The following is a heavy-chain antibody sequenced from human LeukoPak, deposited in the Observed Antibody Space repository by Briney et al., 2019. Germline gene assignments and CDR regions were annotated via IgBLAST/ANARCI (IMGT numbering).Heavy chain of an antibody. Sequence: SQTLSLTCTVSGGSISSGGYYWSWIRQHPGTGLEWIGYIYYSGSTYYNPSLKSRVTISVDTSKNQFSLKLSSVTAADTAVYFCATDDLYSSMRTSDYYGMDVWGQGTTVTVSS. D-gene: IGHD6-13*01. V-gene: IGHV4-31*03. J-gene: IGHJ6*02. CDR3: ATDDLYSSMRTSDYYGMDV. CDR2: IYYSGST. CDR1: GGSISSGGYY.